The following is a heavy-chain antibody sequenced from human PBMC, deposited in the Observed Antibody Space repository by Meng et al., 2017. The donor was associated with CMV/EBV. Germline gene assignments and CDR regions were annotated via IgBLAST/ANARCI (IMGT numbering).Heavy chain of an antibody. V-gene: IGHV3-74*03. Sequence: LCCRVDRCTFSTYWMYWVRQGSGEGLVWVSHINSDGSSTTYADSVKGRFTISRDNAKNTLYLQMNSLRGEDTAVYYCARGGSNGLTFWGQGTLVTVPQ. CDR3: ARGGSNGLTF. D-gene: IGHD2-15*01. J-gene: IGHJ1*01. CDR2: INSDGSST. CDR1: RCTFSTYW.